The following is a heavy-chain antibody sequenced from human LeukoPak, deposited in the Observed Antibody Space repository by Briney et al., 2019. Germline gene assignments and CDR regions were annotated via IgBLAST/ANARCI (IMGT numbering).Heavy chain of an antibody. CDR3: AKGSYYDSSGSFYFDY. CDR1: GFTFSNAW. V-gene: IGHV3-23*01. D-gene: IGHD3-22*01. CDR2: ISGSGDNT. Sequence: GGSLRLSCATSGFTFSNAWMNWVRQAPGKGLEWVSGISGSGDNTYYADSVKGRFTISRDNSKNTLYVQVNSLGTEDTAAYYCAKGSYYDSSGSFYFDYWGQGTLVTVSS. J-gene: IGHJ4*02.